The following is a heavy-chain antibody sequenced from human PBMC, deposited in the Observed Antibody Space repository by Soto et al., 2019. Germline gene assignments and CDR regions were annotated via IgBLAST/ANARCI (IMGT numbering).Heavy chain of an antibody. Sequence: QVQLVQSGAEVKKPGSSVKVSCNASGGTFSSYAISWVRQAPVQGLEWRGGIIPISETRNYAQKFQGRVTITADESKSTAYMELSSLRSEDTAVYYCARSQGSSTSLEIYYYYYYGMDVWGQGTTVTVSS. CDR1: GGTFSSYA. CDR3: ARSQGSSTSLEIYYYYYYGMDV. V-gene: IGHV1-69*01. CDR2: IIPISETR. J-gene: IGHJ6*02. D-gene: IGHD2-2*01.